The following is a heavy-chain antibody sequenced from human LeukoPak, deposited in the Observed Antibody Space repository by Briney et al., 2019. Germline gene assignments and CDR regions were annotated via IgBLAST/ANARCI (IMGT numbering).Heavy chain of an antibody. Sequence: GGSLRLSCAASGFTFSTYWMTWVRQAPGKGLEWVANIKPDGSDKYFVDSVKGRFTISRDNSQNSLYLQMNSLRAEDTAVYYCAIRYSGYWGQGTLATVSS. V-gene: IGHV3-7*01. J-gene: IGHJ4*02. CDR2: IKPDGSDK. CDR3: AIRYSGY. D-gene: IGHD3-9*01. CDR1: GFTFSTYW.